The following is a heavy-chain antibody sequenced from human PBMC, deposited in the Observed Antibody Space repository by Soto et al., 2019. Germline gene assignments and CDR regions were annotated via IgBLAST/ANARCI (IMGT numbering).Heavy chain of an antibody. Sequence: ESLKISCKGSGYSFTSYWISWVRQMPGKGLEWMGRIDPSDSYTNYSPSFQGHVTISADKSISTAYLQWSSLKASDTAMNYCASGGYCSGGSCSRDDYGMDVWGQGTTVTVSS. J-gene: IGHJ6*02. D-gene: IGHD2-15*01. V-gene: IGHV5-10-1*01. CDR2: IDPSDSYT. CDR1: GYSFTSYW. CDR3: ASGGYCSGGSCSRDDYGMDV.